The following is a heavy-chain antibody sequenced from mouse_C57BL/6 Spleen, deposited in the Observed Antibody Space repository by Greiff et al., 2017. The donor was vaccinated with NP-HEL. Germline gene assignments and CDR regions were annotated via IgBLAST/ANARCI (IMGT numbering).Heavy chain of an antibody. V-gene: IGHV1-64*01. CDR1: GYTFTSYW. J-gene: IGHJ4*01. CDR3: ASDDGYRGSMDY. D-gene: IGHD2-3*01. CDR2: IHPNSGST. Sequence: VQLQQPGAELVKPGASVKLSCKASGYTFTSYWMHWVKQRPGQGLEWIGMIHPNSGSTNYNEKFKSKATLTVDKSSSTAYMQLSSLTSEDSAVYYCASDDGYRGSMDYWGQGTSVTVSS.